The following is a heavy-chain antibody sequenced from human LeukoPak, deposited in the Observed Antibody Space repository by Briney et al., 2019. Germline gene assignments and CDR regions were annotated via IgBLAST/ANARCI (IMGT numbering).Heavy chain of an antibody. CDR3: AREYSAFGY. CDR1: GDPISSYSDY. Sequence: PSETLSLTCTVSGDPISSYSDYKWTRIRQPPGKGLEWIGYIYYSGSTNYNPSLKSRVTISVDTSKNQFSVKLTSVTAADTAVYYCAREYSAFGYWGQGSLVTVSS. V-gene: IGHV4-61*08. CDR2: IYYSGST. D-gene: IGHD5-12*01. J-gene: IGHJ4*02.